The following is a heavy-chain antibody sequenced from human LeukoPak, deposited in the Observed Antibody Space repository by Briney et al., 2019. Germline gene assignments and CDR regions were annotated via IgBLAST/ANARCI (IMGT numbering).Heavy chain of an antibody. J-gene: IGHJ5*02. D-gene: IGHD2-2*01. CDR1: GGSISSYY. Sequence: SETLSLTCTVSGGSISSYYWSWIRQPPGKGLEWIGYIYYSGSTNYNPSLKSRVTISVDTSKNQFSLKLSSVTAADTAVYYCARRHCSSTSCYWSRNWFDPWGQGTLVTVSS. V-gene: IGHV4-59*08. CDR3: ARRHCSSTSCYWSRNWFDP. CDR2: IYYSGST.